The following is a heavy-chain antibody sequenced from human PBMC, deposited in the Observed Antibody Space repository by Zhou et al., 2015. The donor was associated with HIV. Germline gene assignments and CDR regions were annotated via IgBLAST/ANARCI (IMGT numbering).Heavy chain of an antibody. J-gene: IGHJ4*02. CDR3: ARDGVSVSQQRTDYYFDY. CDR1: GGTFSSYA. CDR2: IIPIFGTA. D-gene: IGHD6-13*01. Sequence: QVQLVQSGAEVKKPGSSVKVSCKASGGTFSSYAISWVRQAPGQGLEWMGGIIPIFGTANYAQKFQGRVTITADESTSTAYMELSSLRSEDTAVYYCARDGVSVSQQRTDYYFDYWGQGTLVTVSS. V-gene: IGHV1-69*12.